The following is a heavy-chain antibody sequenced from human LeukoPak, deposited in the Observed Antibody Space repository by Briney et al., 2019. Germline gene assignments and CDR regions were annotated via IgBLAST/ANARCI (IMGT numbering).Heavy chain of an antibody. J-gene: IGHJ4*02. D-gene: IGHD3-10*01. CDR2: ISSSDNSK. CDR1: GFTFRDYS. Sequence: GGSLRLSCAASGFTFRDYSMTWIRQAPGKGLEWVSYISSSDNSKYYADSVKGRFTISRDNAKNSLYLQMNSLRAEDTAVYYCTTYGSGRKFDYWGQGILVTVSS. V-gene: IGHV3-11*04. CDR3: TTYGSGRKFDY.